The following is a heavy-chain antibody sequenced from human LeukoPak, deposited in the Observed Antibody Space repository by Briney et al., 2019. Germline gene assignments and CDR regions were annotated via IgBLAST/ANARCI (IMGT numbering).Heavy chain of an antibody. Sequence: SETLSLTCTVSGGSISSYYWSWIRQPPGKGLEWIGYISYSGSTNYNPSLKSRVTISVDTSKNQFSLKLSSVTAADTAVYYCARAGSSGYHYYYYYMDVWGKGTTVTVSS. J-gene: IGHJ6*03. CDR1: GGSISSYY. CDR2: ISYSGST. V-gene: IGHV4-59*01. CDR3: ARAGSSGYHYYYYYMDV. D-gene: IGHD3-22*01.